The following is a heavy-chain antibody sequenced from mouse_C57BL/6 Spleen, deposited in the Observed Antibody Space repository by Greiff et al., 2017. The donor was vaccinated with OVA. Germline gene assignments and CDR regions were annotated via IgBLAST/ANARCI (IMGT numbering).Heavy chain of an antibody. CDR1: GYAFSSYW. D-gene: IGHD2-4*01. CDR3: AREDDYSWFAY. Sequence: QVQLQQSGAELVKPGASVKISCKASGYAFSSYWMNWVKQRPGKGLEWIGQIYPGDGDTNYNGKFKGKATLTADKSSSTAYMQLSSLTSEDAAVYFCAREDDYSWFAYWGQGTLVTVSA. V-gene: IGHV1-80*01. J-gene: IGHJ3*01. CDR2: IYPGDGDT.